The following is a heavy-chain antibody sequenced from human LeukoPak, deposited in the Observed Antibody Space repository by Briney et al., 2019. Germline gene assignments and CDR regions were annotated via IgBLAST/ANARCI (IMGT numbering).Heavy chain of an antibody. CDR3: ARGNIVVVPAAYDY. Sequence: GASVKVSCKASGGTFSSYAISWVRQAPGQGLEWMGGIIPIFGTANYAQKFQGRVAITTDESTSTAYMELSSLRSEDTAVYYCARGNIVVVPAAYDYWGQGTLVTVSS. J-gene: IGHJ4*02. CDR2: IIPIFGTA. D-gene: IGHD2-2*01. V-gene: IGHV1-69*05. CDR1: GGTFSSYA.